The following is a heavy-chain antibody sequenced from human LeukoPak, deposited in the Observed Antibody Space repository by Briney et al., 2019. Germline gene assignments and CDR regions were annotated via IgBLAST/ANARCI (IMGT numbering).Heavy chain of an antibody. CDR2: ITSSSSSM. CDR1: GFTFSIYT. CDR3: ARDLAWGGY. D-gene: IGHD7-27*01. Sequence: PGGSLRLSCVASGFTFSIYTMSWVRKAPGQGLEWVSSITSSSSSMYSADSVKGRLTISRDNAKNSLYLQMNSLRAEDTAVYYCARDLAWGGYWGQGTLVTVSS. V-gene: IGHV3-21*01. J-gene: IGHJ4*02.